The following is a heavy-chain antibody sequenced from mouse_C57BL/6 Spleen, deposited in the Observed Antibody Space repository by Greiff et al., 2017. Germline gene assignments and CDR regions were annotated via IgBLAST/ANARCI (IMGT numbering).Heavy chain of an antibody. Sequence: VQLQQSGAELARPGASVKLSCKASGYTFTSYGISWVKQRTGQGLEWIGEIYPRSGNTYYNEKFKGKATLTADKSSSTAYMELRSLTSEDSAVYFCAIWVSIYDGSSLFAYWGQGTLVTVSA. V-gene: IGHV1-81*01. CDR1: GYTFTSYG. D-gene: IGHD2-3*01. CDR3: AIWVSIYDGSSLFAY. CDR2: IYPRSGNT. J-gene: IGHJ3*01.